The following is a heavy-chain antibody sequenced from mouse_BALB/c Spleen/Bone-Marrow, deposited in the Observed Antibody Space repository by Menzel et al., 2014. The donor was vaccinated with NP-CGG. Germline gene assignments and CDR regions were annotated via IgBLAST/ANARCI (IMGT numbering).Heavy chain of an antibody. V-gene: IGHV5-12-2*01. CDR2: ISNGGGST. J-gene: IGHJ4*01. D-gene: IGHD2-4*01. Sequence: EVKVVESGGGLVQPGGSLKLSCAASGFTFSSYTMSWVRQTPGKRLEWVAYISNGGGSTYYPDTVKGRFTISRDNAKNTLYLQMSSLKSEDTAMYYCARGLRGYAMDYWGQGTSVTVSS. CDR1: GFTFSSYT. CDR3: ARGLRGYAMDY.